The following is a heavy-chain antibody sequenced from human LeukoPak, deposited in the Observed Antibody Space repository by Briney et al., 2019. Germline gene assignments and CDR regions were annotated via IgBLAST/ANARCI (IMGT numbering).Heavy chain of an antibody. D-gene: IGHD5-18*01. CDR1: GYTFTSYG. CDR3: ARDREDTAMGEGFDY. CDR2: ISAYNGNT. J-gene: IGHJ4*02. Sequence: ASVKVSCKASGYTFTSYGISWVRQAPGQGLEWMGWISAYNGNTNYAQKLQGRVTMTTDTSTSTAYMELRSLRSDDTAVYYCARDREDTAMGEGFDYWGQGTLVTVSS. V-gene: IGHV1-18*01.